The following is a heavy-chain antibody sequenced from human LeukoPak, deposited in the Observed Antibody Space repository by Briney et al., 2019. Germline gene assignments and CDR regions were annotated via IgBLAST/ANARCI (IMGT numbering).Heavy chain of an antibody. CDR1: GFTFSSYG. V-gene: IGHV3-74*01. D-gene: IGHD2-8*01. CDR3: ACTSRPIDA. CDR2: IKGDGSGA. J-gene: IGHJ5*02. Sequence: GGSLRLSCEASGFTFSSYGMHWVRQAPGKGLVWVSRIKGDGSGASYADSVKGRFTISRDNAKNTLYLEMNSLRGDDTAVYYCACTSRPIDAWGQGTLVTVSS.